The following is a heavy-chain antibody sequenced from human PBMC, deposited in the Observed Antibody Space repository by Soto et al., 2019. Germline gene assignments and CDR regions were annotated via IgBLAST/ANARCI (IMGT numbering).Heavy chain of an antibody. J-gene: IGHJ3*01. CDR3: ARDQLYYNDISGRPLNAFDV. Sequence: PGGSLRLSCAASGFTFRNYGMNWDRQAPGKGLERVSYIGIGSSTKYYADSVKGRFTISRDNAKNSLYLQMNSLRAEDTAVYYCARDQLYYNDISGRPLNAFDVWGQGTMVTVSS. CDR2: IGIGSSTK. D-gene: IGHD3-22*01. V-gene: IGHV3-48*01. CDR1: GFTFRNYG.